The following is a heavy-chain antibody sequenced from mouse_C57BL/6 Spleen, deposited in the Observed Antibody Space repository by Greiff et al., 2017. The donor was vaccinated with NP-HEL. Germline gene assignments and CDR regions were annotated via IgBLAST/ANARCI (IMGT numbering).Heavy chain of an antibody. CDR2: INPSSGYT. Sequence: QVQLQQSGAELAKPGASVKLSCKASGCTFTSYWMHWVKQRPGQGLEWIGYINPSSGYTKYNQKFKDKATLTADKSSSTAYMQLSSLTYEDSAVYYCARGESSSGYAFAYWGQGTLVTVSA. D-gene: IGHD3-2*02. J-gene: IGHJ3*01. V-gene: IGHV1-7*01. CDR3: ARGESSSGYAFAY. CDR1: GCTFTSYW.